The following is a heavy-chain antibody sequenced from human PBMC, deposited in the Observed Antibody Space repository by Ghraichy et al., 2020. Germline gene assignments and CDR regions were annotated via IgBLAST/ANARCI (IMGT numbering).Heavy chain of an antibody. CDR1: GGSISSSSYY. CDR3: AGRISFGLNDF. CDR2: MYYSGRT. V-gene: IGHV4-39*01. D-gene: IGHD5-18*01. Sequence: TLSLTCTVSGGSISSSSYYWGWIRQPPGKGLEWIGSMYYSGRTDYNPSLKSRVTIFADTSRNQFSLKLSSVTAADTAVYYCAGRISFGLNDFWGQGTLVPVSS. J-gene: IGHJ4*02.